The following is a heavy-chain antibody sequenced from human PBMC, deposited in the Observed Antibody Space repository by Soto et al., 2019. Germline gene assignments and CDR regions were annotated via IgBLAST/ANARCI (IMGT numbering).Heavy chain of an antibody. CDR3: ARGLGSGYYYYGMDI. D-gene: IGHD3-10*01. J-gene: IGHJ6*02. CDR2: IYPGDSDT. Sequence: PGESLKISCRGSGYSITSYWVGWVRQMPGKGLEWMGLIYPGDSDTRYSPSFQGQVTISADKSISTAYLQWGSLKASDTAMYYCARGLGSGYYYYGMDIWGQGTTVTVSS. CDR1: GYSITSYW. V-gene: IGHV5-51*01.